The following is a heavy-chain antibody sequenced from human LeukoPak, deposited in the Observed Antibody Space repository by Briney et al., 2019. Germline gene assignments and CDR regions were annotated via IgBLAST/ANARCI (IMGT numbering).Heavy chain of an antibody. Sequence: SETLSLTCTVSGGSISSYYWSWIRQPPGKGLEWIGYIYYSGITNYNPSLKSRVTISVDTSKNQFSLKLSSVTAADTAVYYCARAIYYYDSSGYFDWGQGTLVTVSS. CDR3: ARAIYYYDSSGYFD. J-gene: IGHJ4*02. CDR2: IYYSGIT. CDR1: GGSISSYY. D-gene: IGHD3-22*01. V-gene: IGHV4-59*01.